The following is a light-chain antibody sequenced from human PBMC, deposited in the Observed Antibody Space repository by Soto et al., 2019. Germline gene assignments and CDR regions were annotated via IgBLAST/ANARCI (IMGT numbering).Light chain of an antibody. CDR1: SSNIGNNY. CDR3: AAWDDSLSGHYV. V-gene: IGLV1-47*01. J-gene: IGLJ1*01. Sequence: QSVLTQPPTAFGTPGQRVTITCSGSSSNIGNNYVYWYQQHPGPAPKLLNSRNHQRHSGAPDRCSCSNSDTSAPLSISVLRCEDGADYVCAAWDDSLSGHYVVGTGTNVTVL. CDR2: RNH.